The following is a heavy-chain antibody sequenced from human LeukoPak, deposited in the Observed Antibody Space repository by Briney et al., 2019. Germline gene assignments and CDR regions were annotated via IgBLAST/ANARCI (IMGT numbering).Heavy chain of an antibody. V-gene: IGHV4-34*01. CDR3: ARGLLRTGSFDY. D-gene: IGHD3-10*02. CDR2: INHSGST. J-gene: IGHJ4*02. CDR1: GGSFSGYY. Sequence: PSETLSLTCAVYGGSFSGYYWSWIRQPPGKGLEWVGEINHSGSTNYNPSLKSRVTISVDTSKNQFSLKLRSVTAADTAVYYCARGLLRTGSFDYWGQGTLVTVFS.